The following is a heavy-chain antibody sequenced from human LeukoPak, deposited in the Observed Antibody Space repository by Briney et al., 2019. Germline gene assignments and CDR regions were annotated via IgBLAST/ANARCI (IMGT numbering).Heavy chain of an antibody. CDR2: IKQDGSQK. Sequence: PGGSLRLSCAASGFTFSSYWMSWVRQAPGKGLEWVANIKQDGSQKYYVDSVKGRFTISRDNSKNTLYLQMNSLRAEDTAVYYCAKDLGGFCSSTSCSRNFDYWGQGTLVTVSS. J-gene: IGHJ4*02. CDR3: AKDLGGFCSSTSCSRNFDY. D-gene: IGHD2-2*01. CDR1: GFTFSSYW. V-gene: IGHV3-7*01.